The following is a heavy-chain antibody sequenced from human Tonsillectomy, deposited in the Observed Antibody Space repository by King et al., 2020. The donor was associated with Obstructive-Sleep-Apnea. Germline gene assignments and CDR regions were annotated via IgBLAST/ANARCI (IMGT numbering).Heavy chain of an antibody. Sequence: QLVESGGGVVQPGGSLRLSCAASGFTFSSYGMHWVRQAPGKGLEWVAFIRYDGSNKYYADSVKGRFTISRDNSKNTLYLQMNSLRAEDTAVYYCAKDGEEIYPYYFDYWGQGTLVTVSS. D-gene: IGHD7-27*01. CDR1: GFTFSSYG. V-gene: IGHV3-30*02. J-gene: IGHJ4*02. CDR2: IRYDGSNK. CDR3: AKDGEEIYPYYFDY.